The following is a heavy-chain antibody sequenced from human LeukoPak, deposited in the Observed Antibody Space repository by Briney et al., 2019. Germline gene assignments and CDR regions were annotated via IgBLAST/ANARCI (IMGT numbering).Heavy chain of an antibody. J-gene: IGHJ4*02. CDR2: ISGSGDNT. Sequence: GGSLRLSCAASGFIFSNYGMNWVRQAPGKGLEWVSGISGSGDNTYYADSVKGRFTISRDNSKNTLYVQVNSLGTEDTAAYYCAKGSYYDSSGSFYFDYWGQGTLVTVSS. CDR1: GFIFSNYG. V-gene: IGHV3-23*01. CDR3: AKGSYYDSSGSFYFDY. D-gene: IGHD3-22*01.